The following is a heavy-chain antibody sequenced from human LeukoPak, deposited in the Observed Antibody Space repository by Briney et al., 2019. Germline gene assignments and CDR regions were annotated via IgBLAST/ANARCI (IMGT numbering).Heavy chain of an antibody. V-gene: IGHV1-24*01. CDR1: GYTLTELS. D-gene: IGHD3-10*01. Sequence: ASVKVSCKVSGYTLTELSMHWVRQAPGKGLEWMGGFDPEDGETIYAQKFQGRVTMTEDTSTDTAYMELRSLRSEDTAVYYCATVVRGVIIDFFDYWGQGTLVTVSS. CDR2: FDPEDGET. CDR3: ATVVRGVIIDFFDY. J-gene: IGHJ4*02.